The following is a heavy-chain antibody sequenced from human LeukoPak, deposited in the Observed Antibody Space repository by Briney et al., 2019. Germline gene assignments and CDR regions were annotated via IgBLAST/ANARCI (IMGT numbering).Heavy chain of an antibody. V-gene: IGHV3-53*01. CDR1: GFTVSSNY. J-gene: IGHJ4*02. D-gene: IGHD5-12*01. Sequence: GGSLRLSCVVSGFTVSSNYMSWVRQAPGKGLEWVSVLYNSGSTHYADSVKGRFTISRDNSKNTLYLQMNSLRAEDTAVYYCVRDRTGCSGYDSASGFLDYWGQGTLVTVSS. CDR3: VRDRTGCSGYDSASGFLDY. CDR2: LYNSGST.